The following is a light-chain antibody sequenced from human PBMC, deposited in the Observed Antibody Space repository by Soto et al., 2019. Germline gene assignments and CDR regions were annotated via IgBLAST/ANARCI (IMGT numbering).Light chain of an antibody. J-gene: IGLJ1*01. CDR1: SSYVGDNEF. CDR3: SSYTDTHDDV. CDR2: EVT. V-gene: IGLV2-8*01. Sequence: QSVLTQPPSASGSRGQSVTISCTGTSSYVGDNEFVSWYQQNPGKAPKVLIYEVTKRPSGVPDCFSGSKSGNTASLTVSGLQAEDEAYYYCSSYTDTHDDVFGTGNTLTVL.